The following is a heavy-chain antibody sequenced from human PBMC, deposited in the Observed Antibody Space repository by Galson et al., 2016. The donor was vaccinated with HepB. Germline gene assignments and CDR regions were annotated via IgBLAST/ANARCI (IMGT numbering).Heavy chain of an antibody. CDR1: GYSFTSYW. CDR2: IDPSDSYT. Sequence: QSGAEVKKPGESLKISCKASGYSFTSYWISWVRQMPGKGLEWMGRIDPSDSYTTYSTSFQGHVSISADKSISTAYLQWSSLKASATAVYYCASRPVSSGSYFDWYFDLWGRGTLVTVSS. D-gene: IGHD1-26*01. J-gene: IGHJ2*01. CDR3: ASRPVSSGSYFDWYFDL. V-gene: IGHV5-10-1*01.